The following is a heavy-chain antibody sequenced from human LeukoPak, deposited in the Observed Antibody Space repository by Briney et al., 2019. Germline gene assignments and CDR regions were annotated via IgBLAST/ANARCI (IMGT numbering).Heavy chain of an antibody. J-gene: IGHJ4*02. V-gene: IGHV1-2*02. CDR3: ARNMLLDYYTSSDLIDY. CDR2: INANSGCT. CDR1: GYTFTGYY. D-gene: IGHD3-22*01. Sequence: ASVRVSCKASGYTFTGYYMHWVRQAPGQGLEGLGWINANSGCTNDAQQSQGTVTMIKDTSLSTAYMDMSRLSSDHTAVYYCARNMLLDYYTSSDLIDYWGEGTLGSVSS.